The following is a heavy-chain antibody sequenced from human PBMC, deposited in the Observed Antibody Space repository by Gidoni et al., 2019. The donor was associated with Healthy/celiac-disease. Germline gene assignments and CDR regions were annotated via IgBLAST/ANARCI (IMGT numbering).Heavy chain of an antibody. CDR2: IYTSGST. J-gene: IGHJ4*02. CDR3: ASSYLWGSYRFFDY. Sequence: QVQLQESGPGLVKPSETLSLTCTVSGGSISSYYWRWIRQPAGKGLEWIGRIYTSGSTNYNPSLKSRVTMSVDTSKNQFSLKLSSVTAADTAVYYCASSYLWGSYRFFDYWGQGTLVTVSS. V-gene: IGHV4-4*07. D-gene: IGHD3-16*02. CDR1: GGSISSYY.